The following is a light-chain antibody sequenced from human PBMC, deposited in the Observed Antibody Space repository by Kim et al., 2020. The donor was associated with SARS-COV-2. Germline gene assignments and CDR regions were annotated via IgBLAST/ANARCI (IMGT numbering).Light chain of an antibody. CDR3: QQYYSTPFT. Sequence: RATINYKSSQSVLYSSNNKNFLAWYQQKPGQPPNLLIYWASTRESGVPDRFSGSGSGTDFTLTISSLQAEDVAVYYCQQYYSTPFTFGQGTKLEI. CDR2: WAS. J-gene: IGKJ2*01. V-gene: IGKV4-1*01. CDR1: QSVLYSSNNKNF.